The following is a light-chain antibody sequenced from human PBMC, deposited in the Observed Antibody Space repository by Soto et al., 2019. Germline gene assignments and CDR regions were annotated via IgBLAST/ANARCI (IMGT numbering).Light chain of an antibody. CDR1: QSVSSN. J-gene: IGKJ5*01. CDR2: RAS. Sequence: EIVLTQSPATLSVSPCEGATLSCRASQSVSSNVAWYQQKHGQAPRLLIYRASTRATGVPARFSGSGSGTEFTLTISSLQSEDFAVYYCQQSDTFGQGTRLEI. V-gene: IGKV3-15*01. CDR3: QQSDT.